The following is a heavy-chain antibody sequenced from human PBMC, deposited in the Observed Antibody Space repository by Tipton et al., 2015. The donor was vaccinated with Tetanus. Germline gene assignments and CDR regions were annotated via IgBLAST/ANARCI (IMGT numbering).Heavy chain of an antibody. Sequence: QSGPEVKKPGASVKVSCKTSGYSFTRYGISWVRQAPGQGLEWMGWISPYNGKTNYAQKLQGRVTMTTDTSKTTAYMELRTLRSDGTAGEFCTRDRPRRRKPLAFEYSGRGTLVAFTS. V-gene: IGHV1-18*01. J-gene: IGHJ4*02. CDR2: ISPYNGKT. CDR1: GYSFTRYG. D-gene: IGHD1-14*01. CDR3: TRDRPRRRKPLAFEY.